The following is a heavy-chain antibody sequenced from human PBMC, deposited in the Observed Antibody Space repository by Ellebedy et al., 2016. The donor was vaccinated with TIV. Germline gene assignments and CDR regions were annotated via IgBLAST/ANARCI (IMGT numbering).Heavy chain of an antibody. D-gene: IGHD2-8*01. CDR3: ARVMVYAIGVYYGMDV. V-gene: IGHV4-59*12. CDR1: GGSISSYY. CDR2: IYYSGST. J-gene: IGHJ6*02. Sequence: MPSETLSLTCTVSGGSISSYYWSWIRQPPGKGLEWIGYIYYSGSTNYNPSLKSRVTISVDTSKNQFSLKLSSVTAADTAVYYCARVMVYAIGVYYGMDVWGQGTTVTVSS.